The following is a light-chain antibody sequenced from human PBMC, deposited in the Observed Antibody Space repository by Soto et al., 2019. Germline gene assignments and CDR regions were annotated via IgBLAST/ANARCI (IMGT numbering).Light chain of an antibody. J-gene: IGLJ2*01. CDR3: SSYTSSSTLV. Sequence: QSALTQPASVSGSPGQSITISCTGTSSDVGGYNYVSWYQQPPGKAPKFMIYDVSNRPSGVSNRFSGSKSGNTASLTISGLQAEDEADYYCSSYTSSSTLVFGGGTQLTVL. CDR2: DVS. V-gene: IGLV2-14*01. CDR1: SSDVGGYNY.